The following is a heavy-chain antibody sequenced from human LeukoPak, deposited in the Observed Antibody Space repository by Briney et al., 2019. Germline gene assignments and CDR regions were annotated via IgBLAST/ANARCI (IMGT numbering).Heavy chain of an antibody. Sequence: PSETLSLTCTVSGGSISSYYWSWIRQPPGKGLEWLGYIYYSGSTNYNPSLKSRVTISVDTSKNQFSLKLSSVTAADTAVYYCASAGYCSGGSCPWGQGTLVTVSS. J-gene: IGHJ5*02. CDR2: IYYSGST. CDR1: GGSISSYY. D-gene: IGHD2-15*01. CDR3: ASAGYCSGGSCP. V-gene: IGHV4-59*01.